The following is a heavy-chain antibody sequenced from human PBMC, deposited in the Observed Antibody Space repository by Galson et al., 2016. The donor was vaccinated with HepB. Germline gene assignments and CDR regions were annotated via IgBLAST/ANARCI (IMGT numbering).Heavy chain of an antibody. CDR2: IKQDGSEK. V-gene: IGHV3-7*05. CDR1: GFTVSSNY. CDR3: ARAIATSY. Sequence: LRLSCAASGFTVSSNYMNWVRQAPGKGLEWVANIKQDGSEKSYVDSVKGRFTISRDNAKNSLFLQMNSLRADDTAVYYCARAIATSYWGQGALVTVSS. D-gene: IGHD5-24*01. J-gene: IGHJ4*02.